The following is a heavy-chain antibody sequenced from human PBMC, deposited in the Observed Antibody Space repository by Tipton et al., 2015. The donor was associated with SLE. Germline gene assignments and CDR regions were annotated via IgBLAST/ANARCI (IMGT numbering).Heavy chain of an antibody. D-gene: IGHD6-13*01. Sequence: TLSLTCTVSGGSISSGGYYWSWIRQPPGKGLEWIGEINRSGSTNYNPSLKSRVTISVGTSKNQFSLKLSSVTAADTAVYYCARGTGRGSSWFDYWGQGTPVTVSS. CDR3: ARGTGRGSSWFDY. V-gene: IGHV4-30-2*01. CDR1: GGSISSGGYY. J-gene: IGHJ4*02. CDR2: INRSGST.